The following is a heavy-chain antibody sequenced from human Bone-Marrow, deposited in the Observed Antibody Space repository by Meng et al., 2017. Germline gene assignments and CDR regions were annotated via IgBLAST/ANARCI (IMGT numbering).Heavy chain of an antibody. Sequence: SETLSLTCTVSGGSISSSSYYWGWIRQPPGKGLEWIGSIYYSGSTYYNPSLKSRVTISVDKSKNQFSLKLSSVTAADTAVYYCARLGFHYDSSGYYRFSDYFDYWGQGTLVTVSS. CDR1: GGSISSSSYY. CDR3: ARLGFHYDSSGYYRFSDYFDY. V-gene: IGHV4-39*07. CDR2: IYYSGST. J-gene: IGHJ4*02. D-gene: IGHD3-22*01.